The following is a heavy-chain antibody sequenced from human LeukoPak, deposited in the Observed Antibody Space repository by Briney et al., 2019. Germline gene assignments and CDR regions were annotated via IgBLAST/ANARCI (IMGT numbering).Heavy chain of an antibody. D-gene: IGHD3-10*01. V-gene: IGHV3-21*01. CDR3: ARVPYGSGSYYLDY. CDR2: ISSSSSSI. Sequence: GGSLRLSCAASGFTFSSYRMNWVRQAPGKGLEWVSSISSSSSSIYYADSVKGRFTISRDNAENSLYLQMNSLRAEDTAVYYCARVPYGSGSYYLDYWGQGTLVTASS. J-gene: IGHJ4*02. CDR1: GFTFSSYR.